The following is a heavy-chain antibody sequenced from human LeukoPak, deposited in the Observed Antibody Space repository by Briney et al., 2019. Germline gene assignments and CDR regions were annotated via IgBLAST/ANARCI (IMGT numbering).Heavy chain of an antibody. J-gene: IGHJ4*02. Sequence: PSETLSPTCTVSGGSISSYYWSWIRQPPGKGLEWIGYIYYSGSTNYNPSLKSRVTISVDTSKNQFSLKLSSVTAADTAVYCARLCSSSLGRVFDYWGQGTLVTVSS. CDR3: ARLCSSSLGRVFDY. V-gene: IGHV4-59*01. D-gene: IGHD6-13*01. CDR1: GGSISSYY. CDR2: IYYSGST.